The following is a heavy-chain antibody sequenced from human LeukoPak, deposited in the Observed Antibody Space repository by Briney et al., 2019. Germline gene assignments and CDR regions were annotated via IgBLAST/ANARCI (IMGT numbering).Heavy chain of an antibody. CDR2: FYYSGST. CDR3: AGLYGMDV. V-gene: IGHV4-59*08. CDR1: GGSISSYY. Sequence: SETLSLTCTVSGGSISSYYWSWIRQPPGKGLEWIGYFYYSGSTNYNPSLKSRVTISVDTSKNQFSLKLSSVTAADTAVYYCAGLYGMDVWGQGTTVTVSS. J-gene: IGHJ6*02.